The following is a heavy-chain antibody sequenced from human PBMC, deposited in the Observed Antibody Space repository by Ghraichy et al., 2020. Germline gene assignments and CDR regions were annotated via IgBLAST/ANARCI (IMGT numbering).Heavy chain of an antibody. J-gene: IGHJ6*02. V-gene: IGHV3-48*02. Sequence: GGSLRLSCVGSGFTFSGYGMNWVRQSPGKGLEWVSYITSGGRSKFYADSVKGRFTISRDNARNSLFLQMNSLRDEDTAVYYCARGSTVVRFYYYDGMDVWGQGTTVTVSS. D-gene: IGHD4-23*01. CDR1: GFTFSGYG. CDR3: ARGSTVVRFYYYDGMDV. CDR2: ITSGGRSK.